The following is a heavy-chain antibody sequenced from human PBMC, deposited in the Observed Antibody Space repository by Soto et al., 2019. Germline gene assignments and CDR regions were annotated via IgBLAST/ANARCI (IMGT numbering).Heavy chain of an antibody. Sequence: ESLKISCKGSGYSFTSYWIAWVRQMPGKGLEWMGIIYPGDSDTRYSPSFQGQVTISADKSISTAYLQWSSLKASDTAMYYCARLAVAGKTYDAFDIWGQGTMVTVSS. CDR1: GYSFTSYW. J-gene: IGHJ3*02. V-gene: IGHV5-51*01. CDR2: IYPGDSDT. CDR3: ARLAVAGKTYDAFDI. D-gene: IGHD6-19*01.